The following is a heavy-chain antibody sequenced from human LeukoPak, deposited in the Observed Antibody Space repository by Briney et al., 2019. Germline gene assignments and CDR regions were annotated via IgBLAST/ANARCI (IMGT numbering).Heavy chain of an antibody. CDR2: VYHSGST. V-gene: IGHV4-38-2*01. CDR3: ARAPAYCSGGSCYAFDY. D-gene: IGHD2-15*01. CDR1: GYSISSGYY. J-gene: IGHJ4*02. Sequence: SETLSLTCAVSGYSISSGYYWGWIRQPPGTGLDWIGSVYHSGSTYYNPSLKSRVTISVDTSKSHFSLTLSSVTAADTAVYYCARAPAYCSGGSCYAFDYWGQGTLVTVSS.